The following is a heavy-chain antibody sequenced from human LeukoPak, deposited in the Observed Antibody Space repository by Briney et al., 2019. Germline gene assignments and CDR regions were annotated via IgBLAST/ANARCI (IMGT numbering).Heavy chain of an antibody. Sequence: GGSLRLSCAASGLTVSSNSVSWVRQAPGKGLEWVSYISSSSSTIYYADSVKGRFTISRDNSKNTLYLQMNSLRAEDTAVYYCARGPSGYSYGGYDYWGQGTLVTVSS. CDR3: ARGPSGYSYGGYDY. V-gene: IGHV3-48*01. D-gene: IGHD5-18*01. CDR2: ISSSSSTI. CDR1: GLTVSSNS. J-gene: IGHJ4*02.